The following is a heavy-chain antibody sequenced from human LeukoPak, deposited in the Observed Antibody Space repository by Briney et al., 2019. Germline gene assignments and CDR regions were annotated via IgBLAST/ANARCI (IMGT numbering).Heavy chain of an antibody. D-gene: IGHD3-10*01. Sequence: PGRSLRLSCAASGFTFDDYAMFWVRQAPGKALEWVSGISWNSKNIGYAASVKGRFTISRDNAKNSLYLQMNSLRAEETAVYYCARDSTHGSGSYYFSYYYYGMDVWDQGTTVTVSS. J-gene: IGHJ6*02. CDR3: ARDSTHGSGSYYFSYYYYGMDV. CDR2: ISWNSKNI. V-gene: IGHV3-9*01. CDR1: GFTFDDYA.